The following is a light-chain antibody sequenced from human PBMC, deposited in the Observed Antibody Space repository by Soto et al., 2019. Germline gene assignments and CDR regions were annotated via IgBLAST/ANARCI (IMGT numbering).Light chain of an antibody. Sequence: DIQMTQSPSSLSASVGDRVIITCRASLGISNYLAWYQQKPGKVPKLLIYAASTLQSGVPSRFSGIGSGTDFTLTISSRQPEDVASYYCQNYNSAPFTLGGGPMWRSN. CDR3: QNYNSAPFT. J-gene: IGKJ4*01. V-gene: IGKV1-27*01. CDR1: LGISNY. CDR2: AAS.